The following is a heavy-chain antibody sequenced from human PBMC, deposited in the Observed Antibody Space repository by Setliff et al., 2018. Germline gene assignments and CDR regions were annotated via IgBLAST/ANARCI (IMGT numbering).Heavy chain of an antibody. J-gene: IGHJ3*02. Sequence: ASVKVSCKASGYSFTSFGITWVRQAPGQGREWMGWVSTYNGDTNYAQKFRGRVTMTTDISTSTVSMELRTLRSDDTAVYYCARRPIALAGYRKGAFDIWGQGTMVTVS. CDR3: ARRPIALAGYRKGAFDI. CDR1: GYSFTSFG. V-gene: IGHV1-18*01. CDR2: VSTYNGDT. D-gene: IGHD6-19*01.